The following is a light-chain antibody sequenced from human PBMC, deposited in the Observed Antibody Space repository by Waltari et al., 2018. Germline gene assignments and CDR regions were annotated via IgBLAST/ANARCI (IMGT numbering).Light chain of an antibody. CDR3: QQRNKWPVT. CDR1: QSVANY. J-gene: IGKJ4*01. CDR2: DVS. V-gene: IGKV3-11*01. Sequence: DIVLTPSPATLSLSPGDRATLSCRASQSVANYLAWYQQKPGQAPRLLIYDVSNRATDIPARFSGSGFATDFTLTISDLKPEDIAVYYCQQRNKWPVTFGGGTKVEIK.